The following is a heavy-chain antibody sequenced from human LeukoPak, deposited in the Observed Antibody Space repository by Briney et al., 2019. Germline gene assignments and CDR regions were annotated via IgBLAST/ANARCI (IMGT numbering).Heavy chain of an antibody. CDR2: ISGSGGST. CDR3: AKVWTAYSDDYFDY. CDR1: GFTFSSYG. J-gene: IGHJ4*02. Sequence: GGSLRLSCAASGFTFSSYGMSWVRQAPGKGLECVSSISGSGGSTNHADSVKGRFTISRDNSKNTLYLQMNSLRAEDTAVYYCAKVWTAYSDDYFDYWGQGTLVNVSS. V-gene: IGHV3-23*01. D-gene: IGHD3/OR15-3a*01.